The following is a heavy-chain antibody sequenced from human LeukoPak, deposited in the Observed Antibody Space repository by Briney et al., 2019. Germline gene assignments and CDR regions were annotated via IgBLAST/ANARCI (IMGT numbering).Heavy chain of an antibody. CDR1: GYTFTSYD. CDR3: ARISGSLNDAFDI. V-gene: IGHV1-8*03. D-gene: IGHD1-26*01. CDR2: MNPNSGNT. Sequence: ASVKVSCKASGYTFTSYDINWVRPATGQGREWMGWMNPNSGNTGYAQKFQGRVTITRNTSISTAYMELSSLRSEDTAVYYCARISGSLNDAFDIWGQGTMVTVSS. J-gene: IGHJ3*02.